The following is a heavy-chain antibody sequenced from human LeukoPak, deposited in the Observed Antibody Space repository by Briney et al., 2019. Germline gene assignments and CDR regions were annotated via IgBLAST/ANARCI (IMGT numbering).Heavy chain of an antibody. CDR1: GFVFSSYR. CDR3: VRGTVMDRGVDY. D-gene: IGHD5-18*01. Sequence: GGALRLSCAASGFVFSSYRMHWVRQLPGKGLAWVSRIGGDGTLTSYADSVKGRFTISRDNARRTLYLQMDSLRAEDTAMYYCVRGTVMDRGVDYWGQGTLVTVSS. J-gene: IGHJ4*02. CDR2: IGGDGTLT. V-gene: IGHV3-74*03.